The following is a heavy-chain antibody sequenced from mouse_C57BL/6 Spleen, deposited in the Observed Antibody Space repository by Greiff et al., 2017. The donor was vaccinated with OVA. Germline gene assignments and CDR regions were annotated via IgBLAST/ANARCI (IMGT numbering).Heavy chain of an antibody. CDR3: ARSLYGSSHYYAMDY. J-gene: IGHJ4*01. Sequence: VQLQQPGAELVMPGASVKLSCKASGYTFTSYWMHWVKQRPGQGLEWIGEIDPSDSYTNYNQKFKGKSTLTVDKSSSTAYMQLSSLTSEDSAVYYCARSLYGSSHYYAMDYWGQGTSVTVSS. CDR2: IDPSDSYT. D-gene: IGHD1-1*01. CDR1: GYTFTSYW. V-gene: IGHV1-69*01.